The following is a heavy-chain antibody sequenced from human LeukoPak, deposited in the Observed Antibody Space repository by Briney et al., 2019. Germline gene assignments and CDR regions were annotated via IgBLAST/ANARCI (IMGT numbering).Heavy chain of an antibody. Sequence: PGGSLRLSCATSGFHFSNYGMNWVRQAPGKGLEWVSSISNTSSHMYYADSLKGRFTISRDNAKNSLYLQMNSLRAEDTAIYYCAKPPTSAFDIWGQGTMVTVSS. CDR3: AKPPTSAFDI. D-gene: IGHD1-26*01. CDR2: ISNTSSHM. J-gene: IGHJ3*02. CDR1: GFHFSNYG. V-gene: IGHV3-21*01.